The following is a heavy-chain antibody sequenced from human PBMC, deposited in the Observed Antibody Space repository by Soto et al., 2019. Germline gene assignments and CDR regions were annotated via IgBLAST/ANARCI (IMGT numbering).Heavy chain of an antibody. J-gene: IGHJ4*02. CDR2: INAGNGNT. CDR3: ARVLGVAKGDY. D-gene: IGHD3-3*01. CDR1: GYTSTNYA. Sequence: ASVKVSCKASGYTSTNYAMYCVRQAPGQRLEWMGWINAGNGNTKYSQKFQDRVTITRDTSASTAYMELSSLRSEDTAVYYCARVLGVAKGDYWGQGTLVTVSS. V-gene: IGHV1-3*01.